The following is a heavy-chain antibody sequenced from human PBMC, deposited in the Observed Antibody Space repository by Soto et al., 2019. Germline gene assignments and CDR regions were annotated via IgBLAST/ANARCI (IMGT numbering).Heavy chain of an antibody. J-gene: IGHJ4*02. V-gene: IGHV1-69*08. D-gene: IGHD4-4*01. CDR2: IIPLLDTT. CDR3: VLDSPILSTVSGEAGIDS. Sequence: HVQLVQSGAEVMNPGYSVKVSCKTSGGTCSNDIITWVRPAHGQGLEWMGRIIPLLDTTNYAQRFQGRVKTTAAKSTGTGYMALNRLRSADTAVYYCVLDSPILSTVSGEAGIDSCVQRTLVTVSS. CDR1: GGTCSNDI.